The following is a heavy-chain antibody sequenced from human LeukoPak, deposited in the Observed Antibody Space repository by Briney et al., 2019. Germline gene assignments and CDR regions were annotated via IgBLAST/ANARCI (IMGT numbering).Heavy chain of an antibody. J-gene: IGHJ3*02. CDR1: GGSISSGSYY. CDR3: AREGDYDILTGYYRTFDI. Sequence: SQTLSLTCTVSGGSISSGSYYWSWIRQPAGKGLERIGRIYTSGSTNYNPSLKSRVTISVDTSKNQFSLKLSSVTAADTAVYYCAREGDYDILTGYYRTFDIWGQGTMVTVSS. D-gene: IGHD3-9*01. CDR2: IYTSGST. V-gene: IGHV4-61*02.